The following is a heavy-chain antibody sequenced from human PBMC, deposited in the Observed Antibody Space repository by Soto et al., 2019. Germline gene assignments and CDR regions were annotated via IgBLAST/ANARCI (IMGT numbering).Heavy chain of an antibody. D-gene: IGHD3-10*01. V-gene: IGHV3-64D*08. CDR2: ISSNGGST. J-gene: IGHJ3*02. Sequence: PGGSLRLSCAASGFTFSSYAMHWVRQAPGKGLEYVSAISSNGGSTYYADSVKGRFTISRDNSKNTLYLQMSSLRAEDTAVYYCVKVETYYYGSGSYVNAFDIWGQGTMVTVSS. CDR3: VKVETYYYGSGSYVNAFDI. CDR1: GFTFSSYA.